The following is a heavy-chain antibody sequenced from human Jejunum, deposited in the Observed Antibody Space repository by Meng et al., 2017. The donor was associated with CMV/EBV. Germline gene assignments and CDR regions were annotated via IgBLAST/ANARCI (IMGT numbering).Heavy chain of an antibody. CDR1: GYTFTNYG. J-gene: IGHJ4*02. CDR3: ARVEVGITSGDY. D-gene: IGHD1-26*01. V-gene: IGHV1-18*01. Sequence: QAKLCQSGGEVKKPGASLKASCKASGYTFTNYGITWVRQAPGQGLEWMGWISAYNGNINYAQTLQGRVTMTTDTSTSTAYMELRSLRSDDTAVYYCARVEVGITSGDYWGQGTLVTVSS. CDR2: ISAYNGNI.